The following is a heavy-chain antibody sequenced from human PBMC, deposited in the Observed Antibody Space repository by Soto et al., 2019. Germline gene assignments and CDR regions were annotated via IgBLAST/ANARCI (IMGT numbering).Heavy chain of an antibody. CDR1: EFTVNTYY. J-gene: IGHJ6*03. CDR2: VYSGGTT. D-gene: IGHD6-19*01. CDR3: AREQLHYMDF. V-gene: IGHV3-66*01. Sequence: EVQLVESGGGLVQPGGSLKLSCAASEFTVNTYYMNWVRQAPGKGLEWVSVVYSGGTTYYAESAKGRFTISRDISRNMVYLQMTNLRAEDTAVYYCAREQLHYMDFWGKGTTVTVSS.